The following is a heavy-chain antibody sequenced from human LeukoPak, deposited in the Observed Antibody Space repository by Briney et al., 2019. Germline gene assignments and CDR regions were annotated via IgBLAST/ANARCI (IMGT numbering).Heavy chain of an antibody. J-gene: IGHJ4*02. CDR1: GFTFSSYS. CDR3: ARDSKTAAGTFDF. V-gene: IGHV3-30*04. D-gene: IGHD6-13*01. Sequence: GGSLRLSCAASGFTFSSYSMHWIRQTPGKGLEWVAVISYDGSHQFYPDFVKARFTISRDNSKNTLYLEASSLKAEDTAVYYCARDSKTAAGTFDFWGQGTLVTVSS. CDR2: ISYDGSHQ.